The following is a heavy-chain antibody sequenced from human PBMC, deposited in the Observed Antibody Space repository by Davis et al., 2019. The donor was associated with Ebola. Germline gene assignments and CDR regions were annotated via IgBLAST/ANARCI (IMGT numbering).Heavy chain of an antibody. CDR2: IYPGDSDT. CDR1: GYSFTSYW. Sequence: GESLKISCQASGYSFTSYWIGWVRQLPGKGLEWMGLIYPGDSDTRYSPSFQGQVTISADKSISTAYLQWSSLQASDTDMYYCARYYGEVYYYDGMDVWGQGTTVTVSS. CDR3: ARYYGEVYYYDGMDV. J-gene: IGHJ6*02. D-gene: IGHD4-17*01. V-gene: IGHV5-51*01.